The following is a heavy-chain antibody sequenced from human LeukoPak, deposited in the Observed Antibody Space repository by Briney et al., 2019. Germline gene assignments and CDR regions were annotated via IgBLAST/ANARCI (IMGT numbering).Heavy chain of an antibody. D-gene: IGHD6-13*01. J-gene: IGHJ4*02. CDR3: ARADYSTSWFDY. CDR2: ISAYDGTT. V-gene: IGHV1-18*01. CDR1: GYTFTSYG. Sequence: ASVKVSCKASGYTFTSYGISWVRQAPGQGLQWMGWISAYDGTTNYAQKLQGRVTLTTDTSTSTAYMELRSLRSDDTAVYFCARADYSTSWFDYWGQGTLVTVSA.